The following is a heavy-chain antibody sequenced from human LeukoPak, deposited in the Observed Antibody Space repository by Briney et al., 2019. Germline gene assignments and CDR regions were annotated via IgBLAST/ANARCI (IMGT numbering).Heavy chain of an antibody. CDR2: IKQDGSEK. CDR1: GLTFSSYW. V-gene: IGHV3-7*01. D-gene: IGHD4-17*01. J-gene: IGHJ4*02. Sequence: PGGSLRLSCAASGLTFSSYWMSWVRQAPGKGLKWVANIKQDGSEKYYVDSVKGRFTISRDNAKNSLYLQMNSLRAEDTAVYYCASQTSYGDYFDYWGQGTLVTVSS. CDR3: ASQTSYGDYFDY.